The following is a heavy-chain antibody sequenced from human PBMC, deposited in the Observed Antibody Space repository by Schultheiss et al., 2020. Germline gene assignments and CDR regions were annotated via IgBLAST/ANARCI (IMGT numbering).Heavy chain of an antibody. V-gene: IGHV3-23*01. D-gene: IGHD1-26*01. CDR3: AKDRSSGSYYGQFDY. CDR2: ISGSGGST. CDR1: GFTFSSYA. Sequence: GGSLRLSCAASGFTFSSYAMSWVRQAPGKGLEWVSAISGSGGSTYYADSVKGRFTISRDNSKNTLSLQMNSLRAEDTAIYYCAKDRSSGSYYGQFDYWGQGTLVTVS. J-gene: IGHJ4*02.